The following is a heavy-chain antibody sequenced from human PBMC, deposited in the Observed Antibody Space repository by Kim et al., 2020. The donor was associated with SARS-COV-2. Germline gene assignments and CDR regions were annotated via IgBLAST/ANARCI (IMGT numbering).Heavy chain of an antibody. Sequence: GSLRLSCAASGVTFNTNPMSCVRQAPGKGLEWVSSIGSGGVYTYYADSVKGRFTISRDNSKNTLYLEMNSLRAEDTALYYCAKRAGGAGYFEYWGQGTL. CDR3: AKRAGGAGYFEY. CDR1: GVTFNTNP. J-gene: IGHJ4*02. D-gene: IGHD3-10*01. V-gene: IGHV3-23*01. CDR2: IGSGGVYT.